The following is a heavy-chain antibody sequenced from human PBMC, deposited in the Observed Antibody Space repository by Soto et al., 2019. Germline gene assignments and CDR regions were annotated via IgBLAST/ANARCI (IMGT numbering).Heavy chain of an antibody. D-gene: IGHD3-10*01. J-gene: IGHJ4*02. CDR1: GGSISSGDYY. V-gene: IGHV4-30-4*01. CDR3: ARLGGFGATTIDY. Sequence: QVQLQESGPGLVKPSQTLSLTCTVSGGSISSGDYYWSWIRQPPGKGLEWIGYIYYSGSTYYNPSLQSRVTISVDTSKTQFSLKLRSVTAADTAVYYFARLGGFGATTIDYWGQGTLVTVSS. CDR2: IYYSGST.